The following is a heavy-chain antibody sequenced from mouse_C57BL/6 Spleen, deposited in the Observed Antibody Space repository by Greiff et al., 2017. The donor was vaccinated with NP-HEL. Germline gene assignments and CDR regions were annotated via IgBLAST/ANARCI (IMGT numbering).Heavy chain of an antibody. CDR1: GFTFSDYG. CDR3: ARRSITTVVAYYAMDY. Sequence: EVELVESGGGLVKPGGSLKLSCAASGFTFSDYGMHWVRQAPEKGLEWVAYISSGSSTIYYADTVKGRFTISRDNAKNTLFLQMTSLRSEDTAMNYCARRSITTVVAYYAMDYWGQGTSVTVSS. V-gene: IGHV5-17*01. J-gene: IGHJ4*01. D-gene: IGHD1-1*01. CDR2: ISSGSSTI.